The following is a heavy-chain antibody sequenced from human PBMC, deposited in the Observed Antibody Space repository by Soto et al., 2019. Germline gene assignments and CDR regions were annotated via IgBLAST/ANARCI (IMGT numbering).Heavy chain of an antibody. D-gene: IGHD6-6*01. CDR3: AKPLRMRQNSVAARPGPPPDAFDI. V-gene: IGHV3-23*01. Sequence: GGSLRLSCAASGFTFSSYAMSWVRQAPGKGLEWVSAISGSGGSTYYADSVKGRFTISRDNSKNTLYLQMNSLRAEDTAVYYCAKPLRMRQNSVAARPGPPPDAFDIWGQGTMVTVSS. J-gene: IGHJ3*02. CDR1: GFTFSSYA. CDR2: ISGSGGST.